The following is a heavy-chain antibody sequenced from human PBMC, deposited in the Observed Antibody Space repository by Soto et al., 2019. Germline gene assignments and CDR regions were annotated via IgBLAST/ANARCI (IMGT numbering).Heavy chain of an antibody. CDR1: GGTXRSYA. D-gene: IGHD3-3*01. Sequence: SXKVSFMASGGTXRSYAISVVLQAAGQGVEWIGGIIPIFGTANYVQKLKGRVTITAEESTSKAYKELSSLRSEDTAVYYCARGGTIFGPPLTRSRFDYWGQGTMGTVSS. V-gene: IGHV1-69*13. CDR2: IIPIFGTA. J-gene: IGHJ4*02. CDR3: ARGGTIFGPPLTRSRFDY.